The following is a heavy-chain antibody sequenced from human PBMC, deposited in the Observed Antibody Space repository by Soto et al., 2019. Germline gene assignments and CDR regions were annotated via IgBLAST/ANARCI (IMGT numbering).Heavy chain of an antibody. CDR2: LSRSGAT. V-gene: IGHV3-23*01. Sequence: LRLSCAASGFTFSTYTMSRVRQAPGKGLEWVSTLSRSGATYYADPVKGRFTISRDNSKNTLYLQMSSLRAEDTAIYYCTREIWGGPLDYWGQGTLVTVSS. J-gene: IGHJ4*02. CDR3: TREIWGGPLDY. D-gene: IGHD3-16*01. CDR1: GFTFSTYT.